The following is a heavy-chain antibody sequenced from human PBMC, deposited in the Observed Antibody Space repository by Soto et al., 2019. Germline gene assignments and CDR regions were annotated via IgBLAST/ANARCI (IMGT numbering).Heavy chain of an antibody. CDR3: AIKYYDSSGYCNAFDI. V-gene: IGHV1-18*01. CDR1: GYTFTSYG. J-gene: IGHJ3*02. CDR2: ISAYNGNT. Sequence: GASVKVSCKASGYTFTSYGISWVRQAPGQGLEWMGWISAYNGNTNYAQKLQGRVTMTTDTSTSTAYMELRSLRSDDTAVYYCAIKYYDSSGYCNAFDIWGQGTMVTVSS. D-gene: IGHD3-22*01.